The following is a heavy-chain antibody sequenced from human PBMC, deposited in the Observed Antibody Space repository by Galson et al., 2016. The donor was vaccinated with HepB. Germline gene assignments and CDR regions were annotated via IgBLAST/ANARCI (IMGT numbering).Heavy chain of an antibody. CDR1: GDSMSSHDW. J-gene: IGHJ5*02. D-gene: IGHD2-2*02. CDR2: VHSSGAP. CDR3: GCNSHYWIDP. Sequence: SETLSLTCGVSGDSMSSHDWWSWIRQPPGKGLEWIGRVHSSGAPNYNPSLKSRITVSIDTSKNQFSLKMTSVTAADPAVYYCGCNSHYWIDPWGRGILGTGSS. V-gene: IGHV4-59*10.